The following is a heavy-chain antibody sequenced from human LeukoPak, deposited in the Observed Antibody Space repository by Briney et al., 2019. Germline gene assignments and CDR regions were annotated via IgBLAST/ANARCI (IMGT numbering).Heavy chain of an antibody. CDR3: ARSDSEQWLISGAFDI. Sequence: PGGSLRLSCAASGFTVRSNYMSWVRQAPGKGLEWVSVIYSGGSTYYADSMKGRFTLSRDNSKNTVYLQMNSLRAEDTAVYYCARSDSEQWLISGAFDIWGQGTMVTVSS. D-gene: IGHD6-19*01. CDR1: GFTVRSNY. CDR2: IYSGGST. J-gene: IGHJ3*02. V-gene: IGHV3-53*01.